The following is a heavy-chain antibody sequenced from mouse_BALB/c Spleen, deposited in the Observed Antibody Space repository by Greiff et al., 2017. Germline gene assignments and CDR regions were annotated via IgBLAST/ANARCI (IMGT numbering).Heavy chain of an antibody. D-gene: IGHD1-2*01. J-gene: IGHJ4*01. CDR3: AKNYGYGKGYAMDY. CDR2: IWGGGST. CDR1: GFSLTDYG. Sequence: VQRVESGPGLVAPSQSLSITCTVSGFSLTDYGVSWIRQPPGKGLEWLGVIWGGGSTYYNSALKSRLSISKDNSKSQVFLKMNSLQTDDTAMYYCAKNYGYGKGYAMDYWGQGTSVTVSS. V-gene: IGHV2-6-5*01.